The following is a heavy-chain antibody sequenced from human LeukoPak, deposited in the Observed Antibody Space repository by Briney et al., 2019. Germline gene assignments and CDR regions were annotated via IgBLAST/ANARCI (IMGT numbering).Heavy chain of an antibody. Sequence: GGSLRLSCAASGFTFSSYEMNWVRQARGKGLEWVSYISSSGSTIYYADSVKGRFTISRDNGKNSLYLQMNSLRAEDTAVYYCAELGITMIGGVWGKGTTVTISS. J-gene: IGHJ6*04. CDR1: GFTFSSYE. CDR2: ISSSGSTI. V-gene: IGHV3-48*03. D-gene: IGHD3-10*02. CDR3: AELGITMIGGV.